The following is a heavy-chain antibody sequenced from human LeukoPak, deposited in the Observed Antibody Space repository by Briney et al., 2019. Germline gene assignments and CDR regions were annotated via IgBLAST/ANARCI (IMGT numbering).Heavy chain of an antibody. CDR2: IWYDGSNK. CDR1: GFTFSSYG. J-gene: IGHJ4*02. D-gene: IGHD3-3*01. CDR3: ARARRLFGVVNKITRYYFDY. Sequence: GGSLRLSCAASGFTFSSYGMHWVRQAPGKGLEWVAVIWYDGSNKYYADSVKGRFTISRDNSKNTLYLQMNSLRAEDTAVYYCARARRLFGVVNKITRYYFDYWGQGTLVTVSS. V-gene: IGHV3-33*01.